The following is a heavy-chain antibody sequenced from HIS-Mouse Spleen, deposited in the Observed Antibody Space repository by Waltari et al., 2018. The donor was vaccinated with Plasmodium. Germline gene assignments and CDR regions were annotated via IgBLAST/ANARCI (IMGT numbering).Heavy chain of an antibody. Sequence: QVQLVESGGGVVQPGRSLGLPCAASGFPSRTSGMHWVRQAPGKGLEGVAVISYNGSNKYYADSVKGRFTISRDNSKNTLYLQMNSLRAEDTAVYYCAKEGYSSGVFFFDYWGQGTLVTVSS. V-gene: IGHV3-30*18. CDR1: GFPSRTSG. CDR2: ISYNGSNK. D-gene: IGHD6-19*01. CDR3: AKEGYSSGVFFFDY. J-gene: IGHJ4*02.